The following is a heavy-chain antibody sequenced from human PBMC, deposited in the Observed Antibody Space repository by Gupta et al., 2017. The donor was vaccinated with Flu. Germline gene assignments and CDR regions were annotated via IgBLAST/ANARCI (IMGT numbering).Heavy chain of an antibody. V-gene: IGHV3-74*03. CDR2: INPDGSST. CDR1: GFTFSSSY. D-gene: IGHD4-17*01. Sequence: EMQLVESGGGLVQPGGSPRLSCAASGFTFSSSYLQSVRQAPGKGLVWVSRINPDGSSTTYAESVKGRFTISRDNAKNTLYLQMNSLGDDDTAVYYCATVTSGCWGQGTLVTVSS. J-gene: IGHJ4*02. CDR3: ATVTSGC.